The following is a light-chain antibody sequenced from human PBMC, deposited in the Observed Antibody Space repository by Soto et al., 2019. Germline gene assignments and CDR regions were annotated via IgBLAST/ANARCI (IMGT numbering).Light chain of an antibody. Sequence: EIVLTQSPGTLSLSPGERATLSCRASQSVSSSYLAWYQQKPGQAPRLLIYGASSRATGIPDRFSGIGSGTDLTLNISRLEPEYFAVYYCQQYGSSPLLPFGEGKKVEIK. CDR1: QSVSSSY. V-gene: IGKV3-20*01. CDR2: GAS. J-gene: IGKJ4*01. CDR3: QQYGSSPLLP.